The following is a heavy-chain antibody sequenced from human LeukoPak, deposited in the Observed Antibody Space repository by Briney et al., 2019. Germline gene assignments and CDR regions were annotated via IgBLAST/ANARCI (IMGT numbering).Heavy chain of an antibody. V-gene: IGHV3-23*01. D-gene: IGHD3-22*01. Sequence: GGSLRLSCAASGFTFSSYAMNWVRQAPGKGLEWVSTITGSGVGTYDADSVKGRFTISRDNSKNTLYLQMNSLRADDTAVYYRAKEFSMTAWGQGTLVTVSS. CDR2: ITGSGVGT. J-gene: IGHJ5*02. CDR3: AKEFSMTA. CDR1: GFTFSSYA.